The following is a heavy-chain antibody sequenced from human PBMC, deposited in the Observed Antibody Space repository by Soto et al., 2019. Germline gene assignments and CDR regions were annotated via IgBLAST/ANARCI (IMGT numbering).Heavy chain of an antibody. J-gene: IGHJ6*02. D-gene: IGHD6-6*01. CDR1: GYSGTSYW. CDR3: ARGYSSSSGRYYYYYGMDV. Sequence: LNVTDKGSGYSGTSYWSGCVHQMRGKGLEWMGIIYPGDSDTRYSPSFQGQVTISADKSISTAYLQWSSLKASDTAMYYCARGYSSSSGRYYYYYGMDVWGQGTTVTGSS. CDR2: IYPGDSDT. V-gene: IGHV5-51*07.